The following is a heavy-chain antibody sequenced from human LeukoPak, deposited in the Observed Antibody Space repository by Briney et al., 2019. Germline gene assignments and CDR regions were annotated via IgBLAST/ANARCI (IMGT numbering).Heavy chain of an antibody. CDR1: GGSISSSSYY. CDR2: IYYSGST. CDR3: ARGDDYSNYEDY. D-gene: IGHD4-11*01. V-gene: IGHV4-39*01. J-gene: IGHJ4*02. Sequence: SETLSLTCTVSGGSISSSSYYWGWIRQPPGKGLEWIGSIYYSGSTYYNPSLKSRVTISVDTSKNQFSLKLSSVTAADTAVYYCARGDDYSNYEDYWGQGTLVTVSS.